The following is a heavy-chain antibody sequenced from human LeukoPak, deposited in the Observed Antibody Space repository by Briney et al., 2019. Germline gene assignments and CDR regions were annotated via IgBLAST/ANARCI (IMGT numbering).Heavy chain of an antibody. CDR2: ISAYNGNT. CDR3: ARAYYDFHDAFDI. CDR1: GYTFTSYG. J-gene: IGHJ3*02. Sequence: ASVKVSCKASGYTFTSYGISWVRQAPGQGLEWMGWISAYNGNTNSAQKFQGRVTFTADKSTSTAYMELSSLRSEDTAVYYCARAYYDFHDAFDIWGQGTMVTVSS. V-gene: IGHV1-18*01. D-gene: IGHD3-3*01.